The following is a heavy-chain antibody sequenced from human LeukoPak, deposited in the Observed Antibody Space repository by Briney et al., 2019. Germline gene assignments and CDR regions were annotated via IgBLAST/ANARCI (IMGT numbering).Heavy chain of an antibody. J-gene: IGHJ2*01. CDR2: LRADGSI. V-gene: IGHV3-53*01. CDR1: GFTVSSNY. Sequence: PGGSLRLSCAASGFTVSSNYMSWVRQAAGKGLEWVSFLRADGSIYYADSVKGRFTISRDSSKNTLYLQMNSLRAEDTALYYCAKVLTSWYFDLWGRGTLVTVSS. CDR3: AKVLTSWYFDL.